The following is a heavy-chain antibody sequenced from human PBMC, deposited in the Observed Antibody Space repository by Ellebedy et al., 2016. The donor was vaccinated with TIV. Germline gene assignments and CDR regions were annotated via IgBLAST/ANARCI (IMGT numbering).Heavy chain of an antibody. J-gene: IGHJ4*02. CDR2: NFPIFGTT. D-gene: IGHD3/OR15-3a*01. V-gene: IGHV1-69*13. CDR3: ATVMDFGPGSSFDY. CDR1: GGTFGSYA. Sequence: SVKVSCXASGGTFGSYAISWVRQAPGHGLEWIGGNFPIFGTTDYAQKFQVRATITADESTSTLNIDRLRSEDTALYYCATVMDFGPGSSFDYWGPGTLVTVSS.